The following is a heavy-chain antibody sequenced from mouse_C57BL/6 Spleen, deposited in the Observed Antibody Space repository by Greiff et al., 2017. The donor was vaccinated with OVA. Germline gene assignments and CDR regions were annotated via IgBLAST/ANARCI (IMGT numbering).Heavy chain of an antibody. CDR3: TREGGYDPYYFDY. D-gene: IGHD2-2*01. CDR1: GFTFSSYA. CDR2: ISSGGDYI. J-gene: IGHJ2*01. V-gene: IGHV5-9-1*02. Sequence: EVKLVESGEGLVKPGGSLKLSCAASGFTFSSYAMSWVRQTPEKRLEWVAYISSGGDYIYYADTVKGRFTISRDNARNTLYLQMSSLKSEDTAMYYCTREGGYDPYYFDYWGQGTTLTVSS.